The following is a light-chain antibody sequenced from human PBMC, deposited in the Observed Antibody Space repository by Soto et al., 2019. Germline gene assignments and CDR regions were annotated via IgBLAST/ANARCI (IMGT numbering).Light chain of an antibody. CDR1: SSNIGAGYD. V-gene: IGLV1-40*01. Sequence: QSVLTQPPSVSGAPGQRVTISCTGSSSNIGAGYDVHWYQQHPGKAPKLIIYEGSKRPSGISNRFSGSKSGNTASLIISGLQGDDEGDYYCCAYVSSNTLLFGGGTKLTVL. CDR2: EGS. J-gene: IGLJ3*02. CDR3: CAYVSSNTLL.